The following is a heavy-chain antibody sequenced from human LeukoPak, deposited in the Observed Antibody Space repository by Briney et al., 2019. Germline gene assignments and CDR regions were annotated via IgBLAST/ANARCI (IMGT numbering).Heavy chain of an antibody. CDR2: IYYSGST. D-gene: IGHD3-16*02. J-gene: IGHJ4*02. V-gene: IGHV4-31*03. CDR1: GGSISSGGYY. CDR3: ARSMITFGGVIAPNDY. Sequence: SQTLSLTCTVSGGSISSGGYYWSWIRQHPGTGLEWIGYIYYSGSTYYNPSLKSRVTISVDTSKNQFSLKLSSVTAADTAVYYCARSMITFGGVIAPNDYWGQGTLVTVSS.